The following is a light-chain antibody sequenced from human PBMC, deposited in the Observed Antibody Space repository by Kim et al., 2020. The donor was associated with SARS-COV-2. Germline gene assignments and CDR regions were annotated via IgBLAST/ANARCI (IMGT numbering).Light chain of an antibody. Sequence: EIVLTQSPATLSLSPGERATLSCRASQSVSSSLAWYRQKPGQVPRLLIYHVSNRATGIPARFSGSGSGTDFTLTISSLEPEDFAVYYCQQHRNWPLTFGGGTKVEI. CDR2: HVS. J-gene: IGKJ4*01. V-gene: IGKV3-11*01. CDR1: QSVSSS. CDR3: QQHRNWPLT.